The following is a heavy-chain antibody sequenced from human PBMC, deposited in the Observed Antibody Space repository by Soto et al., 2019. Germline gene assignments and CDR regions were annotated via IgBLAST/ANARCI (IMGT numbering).Heavy chain of an antibody. CDR3: AIRRIVGATFGMDV. V-gene: IGHV4-34*01. CDR1: GGSFSGYY. D-gene: IGHD1-26*01. CDR2: INHSGST. J-gene: IGHJ6*02. Sequence: SETLSLTCAVYGGSFSGYYWSWIRQPPGKGLEWIGEINHSGSTNYNPSLKSRVTISVDTSKNQFSLKLSSVTAADTAVYYCAIRRIVGATFGMDVWGQGTTVTVSS.